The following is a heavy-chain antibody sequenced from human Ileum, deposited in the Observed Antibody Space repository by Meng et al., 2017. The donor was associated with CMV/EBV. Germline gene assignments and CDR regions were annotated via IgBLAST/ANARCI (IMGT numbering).Heavy chain of an antibody. Sequence: GGSLRLSCAASAFTFSSYSMNWVRQAPGKGLECISSIISSSGSIYYADSVKGRFSISRDNAKNSLYLQMNSLRAEDTAVYYCARSVDIVADISGYYYYGMDVWGQGTTVTVSS. CDR1: AFTFSSYS. CDR2: IISSSGSI. V-gene: IGHV3-21*01. J-gene: IGHJ6*02. D-gene: IGHD5-12*01. CDR3: ARSVDIVADISGYYYYGMDV.